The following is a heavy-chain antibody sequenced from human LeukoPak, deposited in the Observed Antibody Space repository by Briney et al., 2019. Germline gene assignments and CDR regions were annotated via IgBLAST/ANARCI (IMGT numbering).Heavy chain of an antibody. CDR2: ISAYNGNT. D-gene: IGHD3-22*01. Sequence: ASVKVSCKASGYTFTSYGISWVRQAPGQGLEWMGWISAYNGNTNYAQKLQGRVTMTRDTSTSTVYMELSSLRSEDTAVYYCATNILPYYYDSTVDYWGQGTLVTVSS. J-gene: IGHJ4*02. CDR3: ATNILPYYYDSTVDY. CDR1: GYTFTSYG. V-gene: IGHV1-18*01.